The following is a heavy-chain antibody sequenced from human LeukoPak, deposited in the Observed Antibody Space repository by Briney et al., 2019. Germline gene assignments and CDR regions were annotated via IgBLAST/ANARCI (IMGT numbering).Heavy chain of an antibody. CDR1: GGSITGYY. Sequence: SETLSLTCTVPGGSITGYYWTWIRQPPGKGLEWIGYISDSGSTNYNPSLKSRVTMSVDSSNTEFSLRLNSVTAADTAVYCCARVFRGAVTSNWFDPWGQGTLVTVSS. CDR3: ARVFRGAVTSNWFDP. CDR2: ISDSGST. J-gene: IGHJ5*02. V-gene: IGHV4-59*01. D-gene: IGHD4-17*01.